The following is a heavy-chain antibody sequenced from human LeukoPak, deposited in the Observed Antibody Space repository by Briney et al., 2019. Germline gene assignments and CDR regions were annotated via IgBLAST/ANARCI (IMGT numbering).Heavy chain of an antibody. CDR3: ARVSMYGDYEKVFDY. V-gene: IGHV3-21*01. Sequence: GGSLRLSCAASGFTFSSYWMSWVRQAPGKGLEWVSSISSSSYIYYADSVKGRFTISRDNAKNSLYLQMNSLRAEDTAVYYCARVSMYGDYEKVFDYWGQGTLVTVSS. J-gene: IGHJ4*02. CDR1: GFTFSSYW. D-gene: IGHD4-17*01. CDR2: ISSSSYI.